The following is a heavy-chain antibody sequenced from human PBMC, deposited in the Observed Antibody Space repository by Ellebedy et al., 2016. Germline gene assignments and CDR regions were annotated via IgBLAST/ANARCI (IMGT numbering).Heavy chain of an antibody. CDR2: IIPIFGTA. J-gene: IGHJ6*03. Sequence: SVKVSXXASGGTFSSYAISWVRQAPGQGLEWMGGIIPIFGTANYAQKFQGRVTITADESTSTTYMELSSLRSEDTAVYYCARGRTTGLYYYYYMDVWGKGTTVTVSS. D-gene: IGHD2-2*01. CDR3: ARGRTTGLYYYYYMDV. V-gene: IGHV1-69*13. CDR1: GGTFSSYA.